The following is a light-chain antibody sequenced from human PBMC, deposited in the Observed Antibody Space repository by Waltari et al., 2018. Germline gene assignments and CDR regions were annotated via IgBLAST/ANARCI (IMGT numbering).Light chain of an antibody. J-gene: IGLJ2*01. CDR2: EVS. V-gene: IGLV2-11*01. CDR3: CSYAGDYSWI. Sequence: QSALTQPRSVSGSPGQSVTISCTGAGSDVGGYNYVSWYQHHPGKAPKLMRAEVSKRPSGVPDRISGSKSGNTASLTISGLQAEDEAEYYCCSYAGDYSWIFGGGTKVTVL. CDR1: GSDVGGYNY.